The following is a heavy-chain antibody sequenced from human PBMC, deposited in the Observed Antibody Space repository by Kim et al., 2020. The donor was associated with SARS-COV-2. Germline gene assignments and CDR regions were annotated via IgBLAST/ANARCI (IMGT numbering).Heavy chain of an antibody. Sequence: GGSLRLSCAASGFTLTDYGIHWVRQAPGKGLEWVAVISHGGSEKYYADSVKGRFTISRDNSKNTLYLQMDSLRPEDTAVYYCAKSRLSSYGTSWFHFDYWGQGTLVTVSS. CDR3: AKSRLSSYGTSWFHFDY. CDR1: GFTLTDYG. V-gene: IGHV3-30*18. CDR2: ISHGGSEK. D-gene: IGHD3-10*01. J-gene: IGHJ4*02.